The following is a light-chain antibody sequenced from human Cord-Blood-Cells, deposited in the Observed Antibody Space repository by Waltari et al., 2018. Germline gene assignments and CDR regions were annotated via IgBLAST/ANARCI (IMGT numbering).Light chain of an antibody. V-gene: IGKV3-15*01. Sequence: EIVMTQSPATLSLSPGERATLSCRASQSVSSNLAWYQQKPGQALRLLIYGASTRATGIPARFSGSGSGTEFTLTISSLQSEDFAVYYCQQYNNWPLTFGGGTKVEIK. CDR1: QSVSSN. CDR3: QQYNNWPLT. J-gene: IGKJ4*01. CDR2: GAS.